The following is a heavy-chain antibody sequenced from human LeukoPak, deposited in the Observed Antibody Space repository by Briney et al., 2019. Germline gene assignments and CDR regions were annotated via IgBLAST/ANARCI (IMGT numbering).Heavy chain of an antibody. J-gene: IGHJ4*02. CDR2: TSYRSKWYN. V-gene: IGHV6-1*01. CDR1: GDSVSSNSVA. Sequence: SQTLSLTCAISGDSVSSNSVAWNWVRQSPSRGLEWLGRTSYRSKWYNDYAVSVKSRITINADTSKNQFSLHLNSVTPEDTAVYYCARVTLTGYTYHFDSWGQGTLVTVSS. D-gene: IGHD3-9*01. CDR3: ARVTLTGYTYHFDS.